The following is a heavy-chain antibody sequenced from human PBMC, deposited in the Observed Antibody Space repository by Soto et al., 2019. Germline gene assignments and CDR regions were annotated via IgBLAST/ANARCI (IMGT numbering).Heavy chain of an antibody. CDR2: ISNSGHSA. V-gene: IGHV3-23*01. CDR3: AKGGPTFLNWFGP. Sequence: PGGSLRLSCAASGITFSSYAMNWVRQAPGKGLEWISVISNSGHSAYYADSVKGRFTISRDNSKNTLYLQIKSLRAEDTAAYYCAKGGPTFLNWFGPWGQGTLVTVSS. D-gene: IGHD5-12*01. J-gene: IGHJ5*02. CDR1: GITFSSYA.